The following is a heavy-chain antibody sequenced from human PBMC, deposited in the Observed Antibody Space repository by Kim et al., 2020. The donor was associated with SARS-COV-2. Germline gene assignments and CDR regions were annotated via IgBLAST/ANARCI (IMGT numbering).Heavy chain of an antibody. CDR2: ISGSGGST. J-gene: IGHJ4*02. CDR1: GFTFSSYA. CDR3: AKVGSDRKANYYGSVKGYFDY. D-gene: IGHD3-10*01. V-gene: IGHV3-23*01. Sequence: GGSLRLSCAASGFTFSSYAMSWVRQAPGKGLEWVSAISGSGGSTYYADSVKGRFTISRDNSKNTLYLQMNSLRAEDTAVYYCAKVGSDRKANYYGSVKGYFDYWGQGTLVTVSS.